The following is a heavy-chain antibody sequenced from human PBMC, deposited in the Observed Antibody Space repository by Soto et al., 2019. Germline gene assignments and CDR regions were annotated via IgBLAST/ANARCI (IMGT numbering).Heavy chain of an antibody. CDR1: GYTFTSYG. V-gene: IGHV1-18*04. CDR2: ISAYNGNT. Sequence: ASVKVSCKASGYTFTSYGISWVRQAPGQGLEWMGWISAYNGNTNYAQKLQGRVTMTTDTSTSTAYMELRSLRSDDTAVYYCASHRRDVLRYLDWLYTLDYCGQGNRLTVSS. D-gene: IGHD3-9*01. J-gene: IGHJ4*02. CDR3: ASHRRDVLRYLDWLYTLDY.